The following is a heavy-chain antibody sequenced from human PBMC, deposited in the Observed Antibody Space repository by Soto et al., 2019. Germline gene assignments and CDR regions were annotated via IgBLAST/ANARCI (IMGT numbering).Heavy chain of an antibody. Sequence: HPGGSLRLSCAASGFTFSSYSMNWVRQAPGKGLEWVSYISSTSSTIYYADSVKGRFTISRDNAKNSLYLQMNSLRAEDTAVYYCARDTNYIWGSYRAADALDIWGQGTMVTVSS. CDR1: GFTFSSYS. J-gene: IGHJ3*02. D-gene: IGHD3-16*02. CDR3: ARDTNYIWGSYRAADALDI. CDR2: ISSTSSTI. V-gene: IGHV3-48*01.